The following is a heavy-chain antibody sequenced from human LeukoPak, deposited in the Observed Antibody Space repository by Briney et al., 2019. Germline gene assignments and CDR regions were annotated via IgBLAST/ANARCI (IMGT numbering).Heavy chain of an antibody. CDR2: IIPIFGTA. V-gene: IGHV1-69*13. D-gene: IGHD3-3*01. CDR3: ALSGAIFGVVITPFVDV. CDR1: GGTFSSYA. Sequence: SVKVSCKASGGTFSSYAISWVRQAPGQGLEWVGGIIPIFGTANYAQKFQGRVTITADESTSTAYMELSSLRSEDTAVYSCALSGAIFGVVITPFVDVWGKGTTVTVSS. J-gene: IGHJ6*04.